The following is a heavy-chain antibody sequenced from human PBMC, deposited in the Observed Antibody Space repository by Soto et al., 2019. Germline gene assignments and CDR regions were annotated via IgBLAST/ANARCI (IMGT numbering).Heavy chain of an antibody. CDR3: ARETPAGYCSSTSCKRYYYYGMDV. D-gene: IGHD2-2*03. Sequence: PGGSLRLSCAASGFTFSSYEMNWVRQAPGKGLEWVSYISSSGSTIYYADSVKGRFTISRDNAKNSLYLQMNGLRAEDTAVYYCARETPAGYCSSTSCKRYYYYGMDVWGQGTTVTVSS. V-gene: IGHV3-48*03. CDR2: ISSSGSTI. CDR1: GFTFSSYE. J-gene: IGHJ6*02.